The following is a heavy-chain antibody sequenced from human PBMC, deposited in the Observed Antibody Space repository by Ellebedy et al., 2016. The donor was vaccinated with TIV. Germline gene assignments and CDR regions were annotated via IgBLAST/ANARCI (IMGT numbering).Heavy chain of an antibody. V-gene: IGHV3-23*01. D-gene: IGHD3-22*01. J-gene: IGHJ4*02. CDR2: ISASGIST. CDR3: AKLDSSGYYYGRFDY. Sequence: GGSLRLSCVASGFSFSNFAMTWVRQAPGKGLEWVSSISASGISTDYADSVRGRVTISRDNSRNTLYLQMDSLRADDTAVYYCAKLDSSGYYYGRFDYWGQGNLVTVSS. CDR1: GFSFSNFA.